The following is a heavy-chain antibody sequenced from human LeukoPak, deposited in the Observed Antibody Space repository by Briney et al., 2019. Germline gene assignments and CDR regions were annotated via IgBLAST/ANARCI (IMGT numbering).Heavy chain of an antibody. Sequence: PSETLSLTCAVSGGSISGYYWSWIRQPPGKGLEWVWYIYYSGSTNTTPYTKSRDTISVDTTRNQYSLKLSSVTAADTAVYYCARRMYSSSWYDYYYGMDVWGQGTTVTVSS. CDR3: ARRMYSSSWYDYYYGMDV. CDR2: IYYSGST. J-gene: IGHJ6*02. CDR1: GGSISGYY. V-gene: IGHV4-59*01. D-gene: IGHD6-13*01.